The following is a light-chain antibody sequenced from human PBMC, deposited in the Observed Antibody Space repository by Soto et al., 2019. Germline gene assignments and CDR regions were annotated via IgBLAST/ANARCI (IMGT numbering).Light chain of an antibody. Sequence: EIVMTQSPATLSVSPGERTTLSCRASQSISINLDWYQQKPGQAPRLLIHRSSTRATGIPARFSGSGSGTEFTLTLSSRQSEDFAVYYCQQYNIWPWTFGQGTKVEIK. V-gene: IGKV3D-15*01. CDR1: QSISIN. CDR3: QQYNIWPWT. CDR2: RSS. J-gene: IGKJ1*01.